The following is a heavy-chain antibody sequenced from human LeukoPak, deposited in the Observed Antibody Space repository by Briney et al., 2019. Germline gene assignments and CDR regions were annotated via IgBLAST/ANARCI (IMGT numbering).Heavy chain of an antibody. CDR1: GGSFSGYY. Sequence: PSETLSLTCAVYGGSFSGYYWSWIRQPPGKGLEWIGEINHSGSTNYNPSLKSRVTISVDTSKNQFSLKLSSVTAADTAVYYCARVEHYYYGMDVWGQGTTVTVSS. CDR3: ARVEHYYYGMDV. J-gene: IGHJ6*02. D-gene: IGHD1-26*01. V-gene: IGHV4-34*01. CDR2: INHSGST.